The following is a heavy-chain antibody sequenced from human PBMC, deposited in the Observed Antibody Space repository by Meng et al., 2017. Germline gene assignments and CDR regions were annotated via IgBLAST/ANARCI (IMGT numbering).Heavy chain of an antibody. J-gene: IGHJ5*02. V-gene: IGHV3-66*01. Sequence: EVQLVKSGGVVVKPGRSLRLYCAASGFTFSSSARHWVRQAPGKGLEWVSLIYSGGSTYYSDSVKGRFTISRDNSKNTLYLQMNSVRAEDTAVYYCATESAWGQGNLVTVSS. CDR2: IYSGGST. CDR3: ATESA. CDR1: GFTFSSSA.